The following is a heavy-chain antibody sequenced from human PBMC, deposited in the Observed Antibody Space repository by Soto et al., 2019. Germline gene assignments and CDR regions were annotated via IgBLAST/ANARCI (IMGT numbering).Heavy chain of an antibody. V-gene: IGHV3-7*03. CDR2: IKQDGSEK. CDR3: ARWYAAEV. J-gene: IGHJ6*02. D-gene: IGHD6-13*01. CDR1: GFIVGSCA. Sequence: GGSLRLSCAPSGFIVGSCAMTWVRQAPGKGLEWVANIKQDGSEKNYVDSVKGRFTISRDNAKNSLYLEMNNLRVEDTAIYYCARWYAAEVWGQGT.